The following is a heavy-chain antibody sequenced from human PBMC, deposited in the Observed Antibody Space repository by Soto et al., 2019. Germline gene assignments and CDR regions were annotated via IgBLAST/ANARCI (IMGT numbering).Heavy chain of an antibody. V-gene: IGHV3-7*01. Sequence: EVQLVESGGGLVQPGGSLRLSCADFGFTFSNYWMSWVRQAPVKGLEWVGNIKQDGSEKNYVDSVKGRFTISRDNAKNSLYLQMNSLRAEDTAVYYCARIASAGRGLDVWGQGTTVVVSS. D-gene: IGHD6-13*01. J-gene: IGHJ6*02. CDR3: ARIASAGRGLDV. CDR2: IKQDGSEK. CDR1: GFTFSNYW.